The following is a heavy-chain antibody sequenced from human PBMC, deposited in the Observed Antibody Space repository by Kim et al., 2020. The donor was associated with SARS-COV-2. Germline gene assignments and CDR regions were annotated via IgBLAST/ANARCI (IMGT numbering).Heavy chain of an antibody. CDR1: GGSISSGGYY. Sequence: SETLSLTCTVSGGSISSGGYYWSWIRQHPGKGLEWIGYIYYSGSTYYNPSLKSRVTISVDTSKNQFSLKLSSVTAADTAVYYCASYGSGSYRENFDYWGQGTLVTVSS. D-gene: IGHD3-10*01. V-gene: IGHV4-31*03. J-gene: IGHJ4*02. CDR3: ASYGSGSYRENFDY. CDR2: IYYSGST.